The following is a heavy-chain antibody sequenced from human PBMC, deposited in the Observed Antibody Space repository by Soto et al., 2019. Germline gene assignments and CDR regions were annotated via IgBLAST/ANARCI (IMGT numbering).Heavy chain of an antibody. V-gene: IGHV1-18*01. CDR3: AMVDVYVTPSPQDV. CDR1: GYTFTRYG. D-gene: IGHD3-16*01. J-gene: IGHJ6*02. Sequence: QVQLVQSGAEVKNPGASVKVSCKASGYTFTRYGIGWARQAPGQGLEWMGWINTYNGNTNYAQNVQGRVTLTTDTSTCTAYTELRSLRSDDTAIYYCAMVDVYVTPSPQDVWGQGTTVLVSS. CDR2: INTYNGNT.